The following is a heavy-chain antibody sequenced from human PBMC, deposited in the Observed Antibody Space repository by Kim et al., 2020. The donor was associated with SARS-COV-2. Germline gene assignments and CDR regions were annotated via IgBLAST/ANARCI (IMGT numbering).Heavy chain of an antibody. D-gene: IGHD3-9*01. Sequence: ASVKVSCKASGYTFTSYDINWVRQATGQGLEWMGWMNPNSGNTGYAQKFQGRVTMTRNTSISTAYMELSSLRSEDTAVYYCARAVEYYDILTGYLYSLNYYGMDVWGQGTTVIVSS. CDR3: ARAVEYYDILTGYLYSLNYYGMDV. V-gene: IGHV1-8*01. CDR2: MNPNSGNT. J-gene: IGHJ6*02. CDR1: GYTFTSYD.